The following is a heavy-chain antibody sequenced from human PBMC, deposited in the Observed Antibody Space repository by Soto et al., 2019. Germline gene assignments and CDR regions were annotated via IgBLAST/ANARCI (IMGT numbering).Heavy chain of an antibody. D-gene: IGHD1-7*01. Sequence: SQALSLTWTVSGCAMSSYYWTWVRQPQGKALEWIGYIYYSGNTHYNPSLKSRVTISVETSKNQFSLKLSSVTAADTAFYYCARGLTTATTPNNYWGQGTLVTASS. CDR3: ARGLTTATTPNNY. CDR1: GCAMSSYY. CDR2: IYYSGNT. J-gene: IGHJ4*02. V-gene: IGHV4-59*12.